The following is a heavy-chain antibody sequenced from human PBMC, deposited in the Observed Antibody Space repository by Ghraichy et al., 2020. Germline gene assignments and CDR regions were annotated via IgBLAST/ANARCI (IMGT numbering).Heavy chain of an antibody. V-gene: IGHV1-8*01. CDR1: GYTFTSYD. CDR3: ARNGYYDSSGYLPYYYYGMDV. D-gene: IGHD3-22*01. J-gene: IGHJ6*02. Sequence: ASVKVSCKASGYTFTSYDINWVRQATGQGLEWMGWMNPNSGNTGYAQKFQGRVTMTRNTSISTAYMELSSLRSEDTAVYYCARNGYYDSSGYLPYYYYGMDVWGQGTTVTVSS. CDR2: MNPNSGNT.